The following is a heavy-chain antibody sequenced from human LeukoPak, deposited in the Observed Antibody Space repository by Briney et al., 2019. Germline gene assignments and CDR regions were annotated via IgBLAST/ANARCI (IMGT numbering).Heavy chain of an antibody. J-gene: IGHJ4*02. CDR2: IYYNGNT. V-gene: IGHV4-59*01. CDR1: GGSISSYY. CDR3: ARSRDGYNRARFDY. D-gene: IGHD5-24*01. Sequence: SETLFLTCTVSGGSISSYYWSWIRQPPGKGLEWIGYIYYNGNTNYNPSLKSRVTISVDTSKNQFSLKLSSVTAADTAVYHCARSRDGYNRARFDYWGQGTLVTVSS.